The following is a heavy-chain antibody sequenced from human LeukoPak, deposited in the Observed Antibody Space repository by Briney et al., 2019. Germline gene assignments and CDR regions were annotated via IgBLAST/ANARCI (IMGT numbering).Heavy chain of an antibody. CDR1: GFSSSDYG. CDR3: AKRVVIRRTHYFYHFIHV. V-gene: IGHV3-30*02. Sequence: GGSLRLSCEASGFSSSDYGMDWVRQAPGKGLEWVAFIRYNGDNKYYADSVKGRFTVSRDNSQSTLYLQMNSLRVEDTAVYYCAKRVVIRRTHYFYHFIHVWGKGTTVTVSS. D-gene: IGHD3-3*01. CDR2: IRYNGDNK. J-gene: IGHJ6*03.